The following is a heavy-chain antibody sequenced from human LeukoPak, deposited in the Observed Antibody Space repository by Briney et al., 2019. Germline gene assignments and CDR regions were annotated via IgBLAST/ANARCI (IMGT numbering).Heavy chain of an antibody. Sequence: SETLSLTCTVSGGSISSGSYYWSWIRQPAGKGLEWIGRIYNSGSTNYNPSLKSRVTISVDTSKNQLSLKLSSVTAADTAVYYCARDGGLYCSGGSCYTLDYWGQGTLVTVSS. CDR1: GGSISSGSYY. D-gene: IGHD2-15*01. V-gene: IGHV4-61*02. J-gene: IGHJ4*02. CDR3: ARDGGLYCSGGSCYTLDY. CDR2: IYNSGST.